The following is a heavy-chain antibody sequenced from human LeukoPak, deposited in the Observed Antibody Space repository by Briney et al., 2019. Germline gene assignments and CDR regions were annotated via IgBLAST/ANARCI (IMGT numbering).Heavy chain of an antibody. CDR2: IRQDGGEK. V-gene: IGHV3-7*01. D-gene: IGHD6-13*01. J-gene: IGHJ4*02. Sequence: GGSLRLSCAVSGFTFSDYWMNWVRQAPGKGLEWVASIRQDGGEKSYLDSVKGRLTISRDNTKHSLYLQMSSLRAEDTGVYYCARDGTAAGLYFDLWGQGTLVTVSS. CDR3: ARDGTAAGLYFDL. CDR1: GFTFSDYW.